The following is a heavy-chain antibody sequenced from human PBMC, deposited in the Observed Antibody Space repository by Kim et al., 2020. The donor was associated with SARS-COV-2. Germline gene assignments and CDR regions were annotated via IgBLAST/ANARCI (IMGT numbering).Heavy chain of an antibody. Sequence: ASVKVSCKASGYTFINNDINWVRQATGQGLEWMGWVSPKSGNTDYAQKFQGRATMTTDISISTAYMELRSLRSEDTAVYFCARGVGAIGDYWGQGSLVTVSS. CDR3: ARGVGAIGDY. CDR2: VSPKSGNT. V-gene: IGHV1-8*01. CDR1: GYTFINND. J-gene: IGHJ4*02. D-gene: IGHD1-26*01.